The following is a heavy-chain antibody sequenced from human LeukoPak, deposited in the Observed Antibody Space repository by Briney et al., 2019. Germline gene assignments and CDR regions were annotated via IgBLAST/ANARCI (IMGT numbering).Heavy chain of an antibody. CDR3: ARVLAARREDLNWFDP. CDR1: GGSISSSGSY. V-gene: IGHV4-39*07. J-gene: IGHJ5*02. D-gene: IGHD6-6*01. Sequence: SETLSLTCSVPGGSISSSGSYWGWIRQPPGKGLEWIGSMYYSGSTYNPSLKSRVTISVDTSKNQISLNLTSVNAADTAIYYCARVLAARREDLNWFDPWGQGTLVTVSS. CDR2: MYYSGST.